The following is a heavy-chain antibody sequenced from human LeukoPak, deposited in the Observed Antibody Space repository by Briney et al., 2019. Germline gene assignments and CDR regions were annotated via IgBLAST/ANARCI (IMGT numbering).Heavy chain of an antibody. V-gene: IGHV3-11*01. CDR3: ARDRQFRLHDP. CDR2: ISTSGDIV. CDR1: GFTFSDYY. Sequence: GGSLRLSCAASGFTFSDYYMSWIRQAPGKGLEWVAYISTSGDIVSYVDSVKGRFTISRDNVKNSLYLQIDSLRVEDTAMYYCARDRQFRLHDPWGQGIPVTVSS. D-gene: IGHD3-16*01. J-gene: IGHJ5*02.